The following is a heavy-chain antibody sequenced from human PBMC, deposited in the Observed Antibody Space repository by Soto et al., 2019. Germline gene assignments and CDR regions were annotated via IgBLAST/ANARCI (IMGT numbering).Heavy chain of an antibody. CDR3: ARGAGYYYDSSGYYFPVSYFDY. CDR2: INHSGST. CDR1: GGSFSGYY. Sequence: SETLSLTCAVYGGSFSGYYWSWIRQPPGKGLEWIGEINHSGSTNYNPSLKSRVTISVDTSKNQFSLKLSSVTAADTAVYYCARGAGYYYDSSGYYFPVSYFDYWGQGTLVT. D-gene: IGHD3-22*01. V-gene: IGHV4-34*01. J-gene: IGHJ4*02.